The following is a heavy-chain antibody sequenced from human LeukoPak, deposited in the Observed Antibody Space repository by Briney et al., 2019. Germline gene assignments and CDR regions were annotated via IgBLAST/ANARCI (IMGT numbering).Heavy chain of an antibody. J-gene: IGHJ4*02. V-gene: IGHV3-23*01. CDR3: AKAGGARPFDY. D-gene: IGHD3-10*01. CDR2: ISGSGGST. Sequence: ASVKVSCKASGGTFSSYAMSWVRQAPGKGLEWVSAISGSGGSTYYADSVKGRFTISRDNSKNTLYLQMNSLRAEDTAVYYCAKAGGARPFDYWGQGTLVTVSS. CDR1: GGTFSSYA.